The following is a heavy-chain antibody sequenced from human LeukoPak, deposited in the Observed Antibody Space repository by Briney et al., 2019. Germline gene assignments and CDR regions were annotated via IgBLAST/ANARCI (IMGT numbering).Heavy chain of an antibody. CDR3: ARSIIIVPNTSYYYYYMDV. D-gene: IGHD2/OR15-2a*01. J-gene: IGHJ6*02. Sequence: ASVKVSCKASGYTFTSYAMHWVRQAPGEGLEWMAWINGATGNTEYSQKFQARVTITRDTSASTAYMELSSLRSEDTAVYYCARSIIIVPNTSYYYYYMDVWGQGTTVTVSS. CDR1: GYTFTSYA. V-gene: IGHV1-3*01. CDR2: INGATGNT.